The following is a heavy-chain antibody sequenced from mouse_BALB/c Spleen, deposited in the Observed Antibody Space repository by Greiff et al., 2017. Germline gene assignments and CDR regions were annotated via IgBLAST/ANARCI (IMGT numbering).Heavy chain of an antibody. CDR3: ARERRRNYYAMDY. J-gene: IGHJ4*01. V-gene: IGHV1-80*01. Sequence: QVQLKESGAELVRPGSSVKISCKASGYAFSSYWMNWVKQRPGQGLEWIGQIYPGDGDTNYNGKFKGKATLTADKSSSTAYMQLSSLTSEDSAVYFCARERRRNYYAMDYWGQGTSVTVSS. D-gene: IGHD2-12*01. CDR1: GYAFSSYW. CDR2: IYPGDGDT.